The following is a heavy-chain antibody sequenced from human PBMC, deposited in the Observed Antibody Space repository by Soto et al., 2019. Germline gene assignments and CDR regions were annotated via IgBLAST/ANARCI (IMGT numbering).Heavy chain of an antibody. J-gene: IGHJ4*02. CDR3: ARHPSPVLRYFDLLDY. D-gene: IGHD3-9*01. CDR1: GYSFTSYW. CDR2: IDPSDSYT. Sequence: RGESLKISCQGSGYSFTSYWISWVRQMPGKGLEWMGRIDPSDSYTNYSPSFQGHVTISADKSISTAYLQWSSLKASDTAMYYCARHPSPVLRYFDLLDYWGQGTLVTVSS. V-gene: IGHV5-10-1*01.